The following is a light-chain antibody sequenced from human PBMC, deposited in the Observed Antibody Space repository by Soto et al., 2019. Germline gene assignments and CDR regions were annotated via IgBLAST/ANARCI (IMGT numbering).Light chain of an antibody. Sequence: DIQMTQSPSTLSASVGDRVSITCRASQAISWLAWYQQKPGKAPKPLIYRASTLESGVPSRFSGSGSGTEFTLTISSLQPDDFATYYCQDYSTDSRTFGQGTKMDIK. V-gene: IGKV1-5*03. CDR1: QAISW. CDR3: QDYSTDSRT. CDR2: RAS. J-gene: IGKJ1*01.